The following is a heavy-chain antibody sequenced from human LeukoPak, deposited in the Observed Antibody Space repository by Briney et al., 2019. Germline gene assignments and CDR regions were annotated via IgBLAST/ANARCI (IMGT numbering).Heavy chain of an antibody. D-gene: IGHD1-1*01. V-gene: IGHV4-34*01. CDR3: ARNPNSYYYYYMDV. J-gene: IGHJ6*03. CDR1: GGSFSGHY. CDR2: INHSGST. Sequence: SETLSLTCAVYGGSFSGHYWSWIRQPPGKGLEWIGEINHSGSTNYNPSLKSRVTISVDTSKNQFSLKLSSVTAADTAVYYCARNPNSYYYYYMDVWGKGTTVTVSS.